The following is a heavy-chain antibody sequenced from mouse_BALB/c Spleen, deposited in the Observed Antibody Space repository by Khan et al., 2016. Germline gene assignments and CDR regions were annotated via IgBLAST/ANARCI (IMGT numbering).Heavy chain of an antibody. Sequence: QVQLQQSGAELARPGASVKMSCKASGYSFTSYTMHWVKQRPGQGLEWLGFINPSSSYTNYNQNFKDKATLTADKSSSTAYMQLSSLTSEDSAVYFCESYSTTVIAPLDYWGQGTTLTVSS. CDR1: GYSFTSYT. D-gene: IGHD1-1*01. V-gene: IGHV1-4*01. CDR3: ESYSTTVIAPLDY. J-gene: IGHJ2*01. CDR2: INPSSSYT.